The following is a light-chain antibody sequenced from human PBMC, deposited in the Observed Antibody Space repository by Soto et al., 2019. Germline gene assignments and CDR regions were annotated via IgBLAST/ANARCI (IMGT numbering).Light chain of an antibody. CDR1: QSVSNN. CDR3: QQYNNWPRT. Sequence: EIVMTQSPATLSVSPGERATLSCRASQSVSNNLAWYQQKPGQAPRLLIFGASTGATGIPARFSGSGSGTELTLTISSLQSEDFAIYFCQQYNNWPRTFGQGTKVDIK. CDR2: GAS. V-gene: IGKV3-15*01. J-gene: IGKJ1*01.